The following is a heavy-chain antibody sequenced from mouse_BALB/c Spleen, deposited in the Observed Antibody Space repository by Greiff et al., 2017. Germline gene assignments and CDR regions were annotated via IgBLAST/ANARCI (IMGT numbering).Heavy chain of an antibody. CDR2: INPYNDGT. J-gene: IGHJ2*01. CDR3: AGRGVRDHFDY. D-gene: IGHD2-14*01. V-gene: IGHV1-14*01. CDR1: GYTFTSYV. Sequence: EVQLQQSGPELVKPGASVKMSCKASGYTFTSYVMHWVKQKPGQGLEWIGYINPYNDGTKYNEKFKGKATLTSDKSSSTAYMELSSLTSEDSAVYYCAGRGVRDHFDYWGQGTTLTVSS.